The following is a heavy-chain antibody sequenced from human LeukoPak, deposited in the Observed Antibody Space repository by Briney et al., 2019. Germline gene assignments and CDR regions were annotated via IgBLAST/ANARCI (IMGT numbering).Heavy chain of an antibody. CDR2: IYYSGST. J-gene: IGHJ4*02. CDR3: AKVVNSGYYYYFDY. D-gene: IGHD3-22*01. V-gene: IGHV4-59*12. Sequence: SETLSLTCTVSGGSISTYYWNWIRQPPGKGLEWIGYIYYSGSTNYNPSLKSRVTMSVDTSKNQFSLKLSSVTAADTAVYYCAKVVNSGYYYYFDYWGQGTLVTVSS. CDR1: GGSISTYY.